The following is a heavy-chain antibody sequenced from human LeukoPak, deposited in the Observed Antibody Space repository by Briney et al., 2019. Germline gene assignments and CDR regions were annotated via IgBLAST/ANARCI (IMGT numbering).Heavy chain of an antibody. J-gene: IGHJ4*02. CDR2: IYYSGST. D-gene: IGHD4-17*01. CDR1: GGSISSGSYY. CDR3: ARGGRDYEGFDY. Sequence: SETLSLTCTVSGGSISSGSYYWSWIRQPPGKGLEWIGYIYYSGSTNYNPSLKSRVTISVDTSKNQFSLKLSSVTAADTAVYYCARGGRDYEGFDYWGQGTLVTVSS. V-gene: IGHV4-61*01.